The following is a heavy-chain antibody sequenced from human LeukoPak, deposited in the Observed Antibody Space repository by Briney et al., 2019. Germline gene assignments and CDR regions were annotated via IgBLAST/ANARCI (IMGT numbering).Heavy chain of an antibody. CDR3: ARWSLRGCSGSPCFDY. V-gene: IGHV4-34*01. CDR1: GGSFSGYY. D-gene: IGHD2-15*01. Sequence: PSETLSLTCAVYGGSFSGYYWSWIRQPPGKGLEWIGEINHSGSTNYNPSLKSRVTISVDTSKHQFSLKLSSVTAADTAVYYCARWSLRGCSGSPCFDYWGQGTLVTVSS. J-gene: IGHJ4*02. CDR2: INHSGST.